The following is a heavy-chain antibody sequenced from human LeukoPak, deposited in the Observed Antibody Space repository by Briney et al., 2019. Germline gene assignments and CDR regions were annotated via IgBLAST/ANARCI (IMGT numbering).Heavy chain of an antibody. J-gene: IGHJ2*01. Sequence: RASETLSLTCTVSGDSIRGYYWSWIRQPAGKGLEWIGHIYTTGSTTYNPSLKSRDTMSVDTSKNQFSLDLNSVTASATGVYYCARGYYGGWYFDLWAVAPWSLSPQ. CDR1: GDSIRGYY. D-gene: IGHD2/OR15-2a*01. CDR2: IYTTGST. V-gene: IGHV4-4*07. CDR3: ARGYYGGWYFDL.